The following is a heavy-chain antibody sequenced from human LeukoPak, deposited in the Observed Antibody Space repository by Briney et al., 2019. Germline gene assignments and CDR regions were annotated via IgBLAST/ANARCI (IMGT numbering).Heavy chain of an antibody. J-gene: IGHJ4*02. Sequence: GGSLRLSCAASGFTFSSYNMNWVRQAPGKGLEWVSYISSSSNTIYYADSVKGRFTISRDNAKNSLYLQMNNLRAEDTAVYYCARGGELLRPADYWGQGTLVTVSS. D-gene: IGHD3-16*01. CDR2: ISSSSNTI. CDR1: GFTFSSYN. CDR3: ARGGELLRPADY. V-gene: IGHV3-48*04.